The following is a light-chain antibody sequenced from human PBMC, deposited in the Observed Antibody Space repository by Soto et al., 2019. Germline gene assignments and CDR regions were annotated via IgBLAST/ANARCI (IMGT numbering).Light chain of an antibody. V-gene: IGKV3-15*01. Sequence: EIVMTQSPATLSVSPGERVTLSCRASQTVSSNVAWYQQKTGQAPRLLIYDASTRASGIPARFSGSGSGTEFALTISSLQSEDFAVYYCQLCNNWPPTVGQGTKVEIK. CDR2: DAS. J-gene: IGKJ1*01. CDR3: QLCNNWPPT. CDR1: QTVSSN.